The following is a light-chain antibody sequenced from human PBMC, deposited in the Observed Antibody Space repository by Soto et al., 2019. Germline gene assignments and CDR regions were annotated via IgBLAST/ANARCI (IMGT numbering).Light chain of an antibody. V-gene: IGKV3-15*01. J-gene: IGKJ1*01. CDR2: AAS. Sequence: EIVMTQSPVTLSVSPGERATLSCRASQSVNRNLAWYQQKPGQAPRLLTYAASARATGIPARFRGSGSGTEFTLTISSLQSEDFAVYYCQHYDNWPPWTFGQGTKVDIK. CDR1: QSVNRN. CDR3: QHYDNWPPWT.